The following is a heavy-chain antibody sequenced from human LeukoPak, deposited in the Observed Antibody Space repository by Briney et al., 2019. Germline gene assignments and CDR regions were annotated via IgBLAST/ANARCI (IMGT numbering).Heavy chain of an antibody. J-gene: IGHJ4*02. CDR3: AGCGFYPY. Sequence: GGSLRLSRAASGFTVNTYDMHWVRQAPGQGPEWIAYFGISGTIYYADSVRGRFTISRDNARNSLFLQMNSLRIDDTAIYYCAGCGFYPYWGQGTPVTVSS. CDR1: GFTVNTYD. V-gene: IGHV3-48*01. D-gene: IGHD2/OR15-2a*01. CDR2: FGISGTI.